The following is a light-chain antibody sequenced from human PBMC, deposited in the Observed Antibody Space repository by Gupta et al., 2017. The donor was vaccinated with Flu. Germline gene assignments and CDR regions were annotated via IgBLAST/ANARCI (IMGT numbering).Light chain of an antibody. Sequence: ERATLSCRASQSVSSSYLAWYQQKPGQAPRLLIYGASSRATGISDRFSGSGSGTDFTLTISRLEPEDFAVYYCQQYGSSPGTFGQGTKVEIK. V-gene: IGKV3-20*01. CDR1: QSVSSSY. J-gene: IGKJ1*01. CDR3: QQYGSSPGT. CDR2: GAS.